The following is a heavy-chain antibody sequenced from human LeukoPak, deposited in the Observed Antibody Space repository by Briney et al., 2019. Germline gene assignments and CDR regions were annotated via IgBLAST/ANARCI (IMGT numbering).Heavy chain of an antibody. CDR1: GFTFSGYG. CDR2: ISYDGSNK. D-gene: IGHD2-15*01. V-gene: IGHV3-30*18. CDR3: AKDGWYHSFDY. Sequence: PGRSLRLSCAASGFTFSGYGMHWVRQAPGKGLEWVAVISYDGSNKYYADSVKGRFTISRDNSKNTLYLQMNSLRAEDTAVYYCAKDGWYHSFDYWGQGTLVTVSS. J-gene: IGHJ4*02.